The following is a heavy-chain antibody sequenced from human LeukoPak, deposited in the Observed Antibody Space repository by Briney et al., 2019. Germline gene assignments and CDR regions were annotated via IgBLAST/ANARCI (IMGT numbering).Heavy chain of an antibody. CDR2: INPSGGST. CDR3: ARDSGYSYGLGDPDY. D-gene: IGHD5-18*01. CDR1: GYTFTSYY. Sequence: ASVKVSCKASGYTFTSYYMHWVRPAPGQGLEWMGIINPSGGSTSYAQKFQGRVTMTRDTSTSTVYMELSSLRSEDTAVYYCARDSGYSYGLGDPDYWGQGTLVTVSS. V-gene: IGHV1-46*01. J-gene: IGHJ4*02.